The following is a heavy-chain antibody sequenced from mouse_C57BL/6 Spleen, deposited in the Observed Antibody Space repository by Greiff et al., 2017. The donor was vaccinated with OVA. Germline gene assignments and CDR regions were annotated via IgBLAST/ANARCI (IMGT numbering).Heavy chain of an antibody. CDR3: TRDLPGYFDV. D-gene: IGHD6-1*01. V-gene: IGHV5-9-1*02. Sequence: EVKMVESGESLVKPGGSLKLSCAASGFTFSSYAMSWVRQTPEKRLEWVAYISSGGDYIYYADTVKGRFTISRDNARNTLYLQMSSLKSEDTAMYYCTRDLPGYFDVWGTGTTVTVSS. CDR1: GFTFSSYA. CDR2: ISSGGDYI. J-gene: IGHJ1*03.